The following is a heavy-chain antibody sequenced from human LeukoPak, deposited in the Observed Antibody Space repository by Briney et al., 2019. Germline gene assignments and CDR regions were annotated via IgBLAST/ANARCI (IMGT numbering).Heavy chain of an antibody. CDR3: ARVGSVVVPAAIVYYYYMDV. Sequence: SETLPLTCTVSGGSISSHYWSWIRQPPGKGLEWIGYIYYSGSINYNPSLKSRVTILVDTSKNQFSLKLSSVTAADTAVYYCARVGSVVVPAAIVYYYYMDVWGKGTTVTVSS. J-gene: IGHJ6*03. V-gene: IGHV4-59*11. CDR1: GGSISSHY. D-gene: IGHD2-2*01. CDR2: IYYSGSI.